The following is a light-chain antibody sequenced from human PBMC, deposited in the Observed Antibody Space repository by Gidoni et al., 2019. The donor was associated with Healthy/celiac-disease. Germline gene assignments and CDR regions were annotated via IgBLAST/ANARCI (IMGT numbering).Light chain of an antibody. CDR2: DVS. Sequence: QSPLPQPASVSGSPGQSITISCTGTSSDVGGYNYVSWYQQHPGKAPKLMIYDVSNRPSGVSNRFSGSKSGNTASLTISGLQAEDEADYYCSSYTSSSTPWVFGGGTKLTVL. CDR1: SSDVGGYNY. V-gene: IGLV2-14*03. CDR3: SSYTSSSTPWV. J-gene: IGLJ3*02.